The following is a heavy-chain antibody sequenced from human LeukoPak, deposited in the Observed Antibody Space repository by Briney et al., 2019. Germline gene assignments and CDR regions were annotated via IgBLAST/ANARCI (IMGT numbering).Heavy chain of an antibody. D-gene: IGHD2-15*01. CDR2: IYTSGST. Sequence: PSETLSLTCTVSGGSISSGSYYWSWIRQPAGKGLEWIGRIYTSGSTNYNPSLKSRVTISVDTSKNQFSLKLSSVPAADTAVYYCARDLRYCSGGSCYSRWFDPWGQGTLVTVPS. CDR3: ARDLRYCSGGSCYSRWFDP. J-gene: IGHJ5*02. CDR1: GGSISSGSYY. V-gene: IGHV4-61*02.